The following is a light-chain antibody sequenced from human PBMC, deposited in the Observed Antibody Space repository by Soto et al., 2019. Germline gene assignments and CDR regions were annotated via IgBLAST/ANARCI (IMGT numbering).Light chain of an antibody. CDR3: QKYNSAPLT. CDR2: ATS. Sequence: DVQMTQSPSSLSAFVGDRVTITCRASQGIAPYLAWFQQKPGKVPKLLIYATSTLQSGVPSRFSGSGSGTNFTLTINSLQPEDVGTYYCQKYNSAPLTFGGGTKVDNK. V-gene: IGKV1-27*01. CDR1: QGIAPY. J-gene: IGKJ4*01.